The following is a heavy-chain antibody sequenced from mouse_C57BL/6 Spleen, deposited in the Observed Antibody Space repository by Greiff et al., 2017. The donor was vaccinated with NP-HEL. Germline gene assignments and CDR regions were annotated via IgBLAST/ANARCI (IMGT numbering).Heavy chain of an antibody. Sequence: EVHLVESGGGLVQPGGSLSLSCAASGFTFTDYYMSWVRQPPGKALEWLGFIRNKANGYTTEYSASVKGRFTISRDNSQSILYLQMNALRAEDSATYYCARALHYYGSTPFAYWGQGTLVTVSA. CDR1: GFTFTDYY. CDR2: IRNKANGYTT. J-gene: IGHJ3*01. D-gene: IGHD1-1*01. CDR3: ARALHYYGSTPFAY. V-gene: IGHV7-3*01.